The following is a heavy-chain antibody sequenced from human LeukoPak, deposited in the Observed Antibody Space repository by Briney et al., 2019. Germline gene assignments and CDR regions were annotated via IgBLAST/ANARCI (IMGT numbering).Heavy chain of an antibody. CDR1: GYTFTGYY. Sequence: ASVKVSCKASGYTFTGYYMHWVRQAPGQGLEWMEWINPNSGGTNYAQKFQGRVTMTRDTSISTAYMELSRLRSDDTAVYYCARVTGIRRGYGLDYWGQGTLVTVSS. D-gene: IGHD3-22*01. V-gene: IGHV1-2*02. J-gene: IGHJ4*02. CDR3: ARVTGIRRGYGLDY. CDR2: INPNSGGT.